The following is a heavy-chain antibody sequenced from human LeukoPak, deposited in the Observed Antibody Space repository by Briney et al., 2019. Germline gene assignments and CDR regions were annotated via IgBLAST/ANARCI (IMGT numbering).Heavy chain of an antibody. J-gene: IGHJ5*02. CDR2: IYSGGST. CDR1: GFTVSSNH. V-gene: IGHV3-53*01. Sequence: GGSLRLSCAASGFTVSSNHMSWVRQAPGKGLEWVSDIYSGGSTDYADSVKGRFTISRDNSKNTLYLQMNSLRAEDTAVYYCAKLVRGVPREGWFDPWGQGTLVTVSS. CDR3: AKLVRGVPREGWFDP. D-gene: IGHD3-10*01.